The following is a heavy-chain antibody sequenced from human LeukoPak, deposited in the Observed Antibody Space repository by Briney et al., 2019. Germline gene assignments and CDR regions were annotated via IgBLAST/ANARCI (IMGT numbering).Heavy chain of an antibody. CDR3: ARHSSVLLWFGELFDY. V-gene: IGHV4-39*01. CDR1: GGSISDSRYY. D-gene: IGHD3-10*01. CDR2: IYYNGNT. Sequence: SETLSLPCTVSGGSISDSRYYWGWIRQPPGKGLEGIGSIYYNGNTYYNPPLKSRVTISAETSKNQFSLKLSSVTAADTAVYYCARHSSVLLWFGELFDYWGQGTLVTVSP. J-gene: IGHJ4*02.